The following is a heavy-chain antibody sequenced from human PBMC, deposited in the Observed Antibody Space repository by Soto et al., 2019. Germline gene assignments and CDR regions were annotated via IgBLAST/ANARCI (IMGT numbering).Heavy chain of an antibody. CDR3: ARVYYSGSYCYDY. CDR2: IYSDGRT. J-gene: IGHJ4*02. CDR1: GITVSSNY. D-gene: IGHD3-10*01. Sequence: GGSLRLSCAASGITVSSNYMTWVRQAPGKGLQWVSIIYSDGRTYYADSVKGRFTISRDNSKNTVYLEMNSLRAEDTAVYYCARVYYSGSYCYDYWGQGPVGTVSS. V-gene: IGHV3-53*01.